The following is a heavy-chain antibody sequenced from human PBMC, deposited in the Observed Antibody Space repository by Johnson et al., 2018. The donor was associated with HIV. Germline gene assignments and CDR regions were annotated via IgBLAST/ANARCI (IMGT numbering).Heavy chain of an antibody. D-gene: IGHD3-16*01. CDR3: ARGSRYTHDNDDVYLLQAFDI. CDR2: ISYDGSDK. V-gene: IGHV3-30*04. Sequence: QVQLVASGGAVVPPGRSLRLPCAASGFTSSSYAMHWVRPAPAQGLAWVAVISYDGSDKYYAASVKGRFTISRDSYKKHLYLQMNTLRADDTAVYYCARGSRYTHDNDDVYLLQAFDIWGQGTMVTVSS. CDR1: GFTSSSYA. J-gene: IGHJ3*02.